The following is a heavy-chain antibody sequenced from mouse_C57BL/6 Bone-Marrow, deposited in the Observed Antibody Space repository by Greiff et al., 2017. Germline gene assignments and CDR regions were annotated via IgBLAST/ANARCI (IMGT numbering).Heavy chain of an antibody. CDR1: GFSLTSYA. J-gene: IGHJ4*01. Sequence: VMLVESGPGLVAPSQSLSITCTVSGFSLTSYAISWVRQPPGKGLEWLGVIWTGGGTNYNSALKSRLSISKDNSKSQVFLKMNSLQTDDTARYYCARNSQAHYYAMDYWGQGTSVTVSS. CDR2: IWTGGGT. CDR3: ARNSQAHYYAMDY. D-gene: IGHD3-2*02. V-gene: IGHV2-9-1*01.